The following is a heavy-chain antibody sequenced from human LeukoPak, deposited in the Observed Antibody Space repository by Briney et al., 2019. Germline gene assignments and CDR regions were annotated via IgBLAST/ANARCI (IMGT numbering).Heavy chain of an antibody. CDR3: AREGRPTDY. CDR1: GFTVSGNY. CDR2: IKQDGSEK. V-gene: IGHV3-7*01. Sequence: GGSLRLSCAVSGFTVSGNYMSWVRQAPGKGLEWVANIKQDGSEKYYVDSVKGRFTISRDNAKNSLYLQMNSLRAEDTAVYYCAREGRPTDYWGQGTLVTVSS. J-gene: IGHJ4*02.